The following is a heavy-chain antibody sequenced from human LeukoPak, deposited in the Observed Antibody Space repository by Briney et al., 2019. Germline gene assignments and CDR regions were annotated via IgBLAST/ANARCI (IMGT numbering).Heavy chain of an antibody. CDR3: ARQIASAGTAGFDF. CDR2: IYSTEST. V-gene: IGHV4-4*07. CDR1: GGSISSYY. Sequence: SETLSLTCTVSGGSISSYYWSWIRQPAGKGLEWIGRIYSTESTNYNPSLESRVTMSVDTSKNQFSLRLRSVTAADTAVYYCARQIASAGTAGFDFWGQGALVTVSS. J-gene: IGHJ4*02. D-gene: IGHD6-13*01.